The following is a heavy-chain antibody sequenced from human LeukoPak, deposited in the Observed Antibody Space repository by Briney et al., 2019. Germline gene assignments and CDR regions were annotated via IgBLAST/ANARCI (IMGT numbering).Heavy chain of an antibody. D-gene: IGHD6-25*01. CDR3: ARGGALDI. J-gene: IGHJ3*02. V-gene: IGHV3-66*01. Sequence: GGSLRLSCAASGFSVSSNYMSWVRQAPGKGLEWVSMIQSGGGTTYYADSVKGRFTISRDNSKNTLFLQMNSLRAEDTAVYYCARGGALDIWAKGQWSPSLQ. CDR1: GFSVSSNY. CDR2: IQSGGGTT.